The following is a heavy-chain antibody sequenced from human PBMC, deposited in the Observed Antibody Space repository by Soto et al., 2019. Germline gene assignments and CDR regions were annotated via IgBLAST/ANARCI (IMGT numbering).Heavy chain of an antibody. D-gene: IGHD3-22*01. J-gene: IGHJ4*02. Sequence: PSETLSLTYTVSGGSISSYYWSWIRQPPGKGLEWIGYIYYSGSTNYNPSLKSRVTISVDTSKNQFSLKLSSVTAADTALYYCARYDSSGYRLGSFDYWGQGTQVTVSS. CDR2: IYYSGST. CDR1: GGSISSYY. CDR3: ARYDSSGYRLGSFDY. V-gene: IGHV4-59*01.